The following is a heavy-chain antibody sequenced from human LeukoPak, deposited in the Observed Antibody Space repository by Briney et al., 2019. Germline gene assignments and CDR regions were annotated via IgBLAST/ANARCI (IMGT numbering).Heavy chain of an antibody. V-gene: IGHV4-59*01. CDR3: AREGSVVVAATPSAFDI. J-gene: IGHJ3*02. D-gene: IGHD2-15*01. CDR2: IYYSGST. CDR1: GGSISSYY. Sequence: SETLSLTCTVSGGSISSYYWSWIRQPPGKGLEWIGYIYYSGSTNYNPSLESRVTISVDTSKNQFSLKLSSVTAADTAVYYCAREGSVVVAATPSAFDIWGQGTMVTVSS.